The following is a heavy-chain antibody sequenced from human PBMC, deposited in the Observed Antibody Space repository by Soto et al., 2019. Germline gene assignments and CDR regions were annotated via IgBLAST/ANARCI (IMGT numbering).Heavy chain of an antibody. Sequence: QVQLQESGPGLVKPSETLSLTCAVSGDSISGYHWDWIRQPAGEGLEWFGRIYASGSTNYNPSLKSRVTMSVDTSKNEFSLRLSSVTAADTAVYFCAREYSYHFDPWGQGTLVTVSS. V-gene: IGHV4-4*07. CDR1: GDSISGYH. CDR3: AREYSYHFDP. D-gene: IGHD5-18*01. J-gene: IGHJ5*02. CDR2: IYASGST.